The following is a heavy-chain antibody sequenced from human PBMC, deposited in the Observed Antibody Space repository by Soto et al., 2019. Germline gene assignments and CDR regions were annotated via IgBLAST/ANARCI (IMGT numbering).Heavy chain of an antibody. CDR2: IIPIFGTA. CDR1: GGTFSSYA. CDR3: ASLPYYDVWSGKGLENDY. Sequence: QVQLVQSGAEVKKPGSSVKVSCKASGGTFSSYAISWVRQAPGQGLEWMGGIIPIFGTANYAQKFQGRVTITADKSTSTAYMELSSLRSEDTAVYYCASLPYYDVWSGKGLENDYWGQGTLVTVSS. J-gene: IGHJ4*02. D-gene: IGHD3-3*01. V-gene: IGHV1-69*06.